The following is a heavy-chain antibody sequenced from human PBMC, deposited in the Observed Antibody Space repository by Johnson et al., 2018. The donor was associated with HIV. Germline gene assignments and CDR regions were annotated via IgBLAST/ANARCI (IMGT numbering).Heavy chain of an antibody. CDR2: IKSKTEGGTT. D-gene: IGHD4-17*01. CDR1: GFTFSNAW. CDR3: ARELEFGDLRKNDAFDI. V-gene: IGHV3-15*01. J-gene: IGHJ3*02. Sequence: EVQLVESGGSLVKPGWSLRLSCAASGFTFSNAWMSWVRQAPVKGLEWVGRIKSKTEGGTTDYAAPVKGRFTISRDNSKNTLYLQMNSLRAEDTAVYDCARELEFGDLRKNDAFDIWCQGTMVTVSS.